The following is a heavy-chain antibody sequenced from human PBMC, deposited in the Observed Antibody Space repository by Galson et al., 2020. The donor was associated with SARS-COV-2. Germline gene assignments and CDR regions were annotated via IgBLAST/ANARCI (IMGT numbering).Heavy chain of an antibody. CDR1: GGSITIDKYY. CDR3: ARFYSSGFEY. Sequence: SETLSLTCTVSGGSITIDKYYWSWIRQPAGKGLEWIGRIYAGGRTDYNPSLKSRVTISADTSKNQFSLELTSVTAADTAVYYCARFYSSGFEYWGQGALVTVSS. J-gene: IGHJ4*02. CDR2: IYAGGRT. D-gene: IGHD6-19*01. V-gene: IGHV4-61*02.